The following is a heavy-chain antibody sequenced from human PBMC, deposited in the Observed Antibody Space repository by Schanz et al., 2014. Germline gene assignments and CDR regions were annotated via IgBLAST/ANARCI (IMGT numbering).Heavy chain of an antibody. V-gene: IGHV1-3*01. CDR3: ARLGTGMAVAGSVIDSYYYYMDV. J-gene: IGHJ6*03. CDR2: INAANGNT. CDR1: GYRFISHA. D-gene: IGHD6-19*01. Sequence: QVQLVQSGAEVKKPGASVKVSCKASGYRFISHAIHWVRQSPGQRLAWMGWINAANGNTRYSQKFQGRVTITRDTSASTAYMELSSLRSEDTAVYYCARLGTGMAVAGSVIDSYYYYMDVWGEGTTVTVSS.